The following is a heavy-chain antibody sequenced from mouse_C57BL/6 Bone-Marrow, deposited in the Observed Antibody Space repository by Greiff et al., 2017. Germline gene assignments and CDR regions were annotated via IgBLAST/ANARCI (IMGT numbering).Heavy chain of an antibody. CDR1: GYTFTTYP. Sequence: VQLQQSGAELVKPGASVKMSCTASGYTFTTYPIEWMKQNPGKSLEWIGNFHPYNDDTKYTEKFQGKATLTVDKSSSTVYLELSRLTSDDSAVDYCASGGYDGAWFAYWGQGTLVTVSA. J-gene: IGHJ3*01. D-gene: IGHD2-2*01. CDR3: ASGGYDGAWFAY. V-gene: IGHV1-47*01. CDR2: FHPYNDDT.